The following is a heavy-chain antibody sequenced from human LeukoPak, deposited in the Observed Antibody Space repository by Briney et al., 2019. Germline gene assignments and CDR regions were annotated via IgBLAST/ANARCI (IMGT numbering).Heavy chain of an antibody. V-gene: IGHV3-15*07. Sequence: GVSLRLSCAASGFIFSDAWMNWVRQASGKGLECVVHIRSKADGGTPDYIAPVKGRFTISRDDSKDTLYLQMNNLNTEDTALYNCTTRSPARYCSDGACYPRADYWGQGTLVTVSS. D-gene: IGHD2-15*01. CDR1: GFIFSDAW. J-gene: IGHJ4*02. CDR3: TTRSPARYCSDGACYPRADY. CDR2: IRSKADGGTP.